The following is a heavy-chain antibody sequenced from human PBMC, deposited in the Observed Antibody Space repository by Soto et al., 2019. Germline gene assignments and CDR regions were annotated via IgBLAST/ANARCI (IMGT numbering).Heavy chain of an antibody. Sequence: NPSETLSLTCTVSGGSISSGDYYWSWIRQPPGKGLEWIGYIYYSGSTYYNPSLKSRVTISVDTSKNQFSLKLSSVTAADTAVYYCARALGCSGGSCYSVWFDPWGQGTLVTVSS. CDR2: IYYSGST. D-gene: IGHD2-15*01. CDR1: GGSISSGDYY. CDR3: ARALGCSGGSCYSVWFDP. J-gene: IGHJ5*02. V-gene: IGHV4-30-4*01.